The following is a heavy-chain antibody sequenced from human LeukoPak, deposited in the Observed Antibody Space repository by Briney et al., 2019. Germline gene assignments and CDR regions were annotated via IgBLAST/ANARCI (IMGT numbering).Heavy chain of an antibody. CDR2: INTYNGNT. V-gene: IGHV1-18*01. D-gene: IGHD2-2*01. J-gene: IGHJ5*02. CDR3: ARDPGTRVVDP. Sequence: ASVKVSCKASGYTFTTYGISWVRQAPGQGLEWMGWINTYNGNTDYAQKVQGRVTMTTDTSTSTAYMELRSLRSGDTALYYCARDPGTRVVDPWGQGTLVTVSS. CDR1: GYTFTTYG.